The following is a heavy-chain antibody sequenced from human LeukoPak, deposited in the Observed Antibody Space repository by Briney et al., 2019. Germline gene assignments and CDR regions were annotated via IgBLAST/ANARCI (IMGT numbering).Heavy chain of an antibody. CDR2: IWYDGSNK. CDR1: GFTFSSYG. V-gene: IGHV3-33*01. CDR3: ARGYGRLTMFGFDY. J-gene: IGHJ4*02. Sequence: GRSLRLSCAASGFTFSSYGMHWVRQAPGKGLEWVAVIWYDGSNKYYADSVKGRFTISRDNSKNTLYLQMNSLRAEDTAVYYCARGYGRLTMFGFDYWGQGTLVTVSS. D-gene: IGHD3-3*01.